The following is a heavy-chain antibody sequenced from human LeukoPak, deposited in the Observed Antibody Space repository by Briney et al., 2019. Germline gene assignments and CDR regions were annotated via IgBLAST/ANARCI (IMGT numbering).Heavy chain of an antibody. CDR1: GFTFDSYA. D-gene: IGHD3-3*01. Sequence: GGSLRLSCAASGFTFDSYAMNWVRQAPGKGLEWVSAISGSGGSTYYADSVKGRFTISRDNSKNTLYLQMNSLRAEDTAVYYCAKDVIMYYDFWSGSVLSPSFDYCGQGTLVTVSS. CDR3: AKDVIMYYDFWSGSVLSPSFDY. V-gene: IGHV3-23*01. CDR2: ISGSGGST. J-gene: IGHJ4*02.